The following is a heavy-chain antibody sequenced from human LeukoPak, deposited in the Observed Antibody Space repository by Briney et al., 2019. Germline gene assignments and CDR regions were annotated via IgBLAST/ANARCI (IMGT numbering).Heavy chain of an antibody. CDR2: INPNSGGT. D-gene: IGHD6-19*01. Sequence: RASVKVSCKASGYTFTGYYMHWVRQAPGQGREWMGRINPNSGGTNYAQKFQGRVTMTRDTSISTAYMELSRLRSDDTAVYYCASIAVAGTIDYWGQGTLVTVSS. J-gene: IGHJ4*02. V-gene: IGHV1-2*06. CDR3: ASIAVAGTIDY. CDR1: GYTFTGYY.